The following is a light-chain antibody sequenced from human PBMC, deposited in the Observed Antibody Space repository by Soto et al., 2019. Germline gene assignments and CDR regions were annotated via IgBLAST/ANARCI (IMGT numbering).Light chain of an antibody. J-gene: IGKJ1*01. CDR3: QQCNNWPRT. CDR2: DAS. CDR1: QNINTY. V-gene: IGKV1-39*01. Sequence: IQITQSQSSLSSSVAARFTITCRASQNINTYLNWYQQKPGKAPRLLIYDASSLHSGVPSRFSASRSGTDFTLTISSLQSEDFAVYYCQQCNNWPRTFGQGTKVDIK.